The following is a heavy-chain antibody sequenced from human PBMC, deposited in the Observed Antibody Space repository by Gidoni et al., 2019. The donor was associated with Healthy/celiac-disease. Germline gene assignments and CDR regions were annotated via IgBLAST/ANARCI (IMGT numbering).Heavy chain of an antibody. CDR2: INPNSGGT. J-gene: IGHJ6*02. V-gene: IGHV1-2*02. CDR1: GYTFTGYY. Sequence: QVQLVQSGAEVKKPGASVKVSCKASGYTFTGYYMHWVRQAPGQGLEWMGWINPNSGGTNDAQKFQGRVTMTRDTSISTAYMELSRLRSDDTAVYYCARDPPGGYGMDVWGQGTTVTVSS. CDR3: ARDPPGGYGMDV.